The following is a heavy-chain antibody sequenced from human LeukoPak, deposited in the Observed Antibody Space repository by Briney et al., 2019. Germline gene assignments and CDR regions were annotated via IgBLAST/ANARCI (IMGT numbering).Heavy chain of an antibody. J-gene: IGHJ3*02. Sequence: GGSLRLSCAASGFTFDDYGMSWVRQAPGKGLEWVSGINWNGGSTGYADSVKGRFTISRDNAKNSLYLQMNSLRAEDTALYYCAAQGKYDSSGSTHAFDIWGQGTMVTVSS. CDR3: AAQGKYDSSGSTHAFDI. D-gene: IGHD3-22*01. CDR1: GFTFDDYG. CDR2: INWNGGST. V-gene: IGHV3-20*04.